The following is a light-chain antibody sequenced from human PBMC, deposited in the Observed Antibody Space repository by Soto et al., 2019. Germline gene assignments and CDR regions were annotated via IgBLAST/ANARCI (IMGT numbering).Light chain of an antibody. V-gene: IGLV1-40*01. CDR3: QSFDSSLNGWV. CDR2: GNT. CDR1: SSNIGAGHD. J-gene: IGLJ3*02. Sequence: QSVLTQPPSVSGAPGQRVTISCTGSSSNIGAGHDVHWYQQVQGTAPKLLVSGNTNRPSGVPDRFSGSNSGTSASLAITGLQAEDEADYYCQSFDSSLNGWVFGGGTKLTVL.